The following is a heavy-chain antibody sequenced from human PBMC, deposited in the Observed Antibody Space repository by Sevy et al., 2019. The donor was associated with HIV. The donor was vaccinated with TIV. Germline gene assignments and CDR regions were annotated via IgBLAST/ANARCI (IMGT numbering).Heavy chain of an antibody. J-gene: IGHJ6*02. CDR3: ARCYCSSTSCYGPYYYYGMDV. D-gene: IGHD2-2*01. CDR2: ISYDGSNK. Sequence: GGSLRLSCAASGFTFSSYAMHWVRQAPGKGLEWVAVISYDGSNKYYADSVKGRFTISRDNSKNTLYLQMNSLRAEDTAVYYFARCYCSSTSCYGPYYYYGMDVWGQGTTVTVSS. CDR1: GFTFSSYA. V-gene: IGHV3-30-3*01.